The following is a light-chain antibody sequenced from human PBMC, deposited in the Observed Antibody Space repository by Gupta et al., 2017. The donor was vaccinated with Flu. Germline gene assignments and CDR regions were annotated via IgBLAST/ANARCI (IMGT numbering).Light chain of an antibody. V-gene: IGKV2-28*01. CDR1: QSLRQNSGNNS. CDR3: CEAPQRAWT. J-gene: IGKJ1*01. CDR2: VCT. Sequence: VAPSEPPSVALTISQSLRQNSGNNSLHWYPHSPGQSPLLLIYVCTNTATRLPVRFSGCGSGIDFTLRIMRGEADDVVVYYCCEAPQRAWTLGQGTKVEIK.